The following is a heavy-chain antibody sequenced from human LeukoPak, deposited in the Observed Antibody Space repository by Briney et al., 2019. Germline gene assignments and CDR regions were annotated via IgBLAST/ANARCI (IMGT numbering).Heavy chain of an antibody. CDR2: IYYSGST. D-gene: IGHD3-10*01. CDR1: GGSISSSSYH. Sequence: SETLSLTCTVSGGSISSSSYHWGWIRQPPGKGLEWIGSIYYSGSTYYNPSFKSRVTISVDTSKNQFSLKLSSVTAADTAVYYCAREFGVNWFDPWGQGTLVTVSS. V-gene: IGHV4-39*02. CDR3: AREFGVNWFDP. J-gene: IGHJ5*02.